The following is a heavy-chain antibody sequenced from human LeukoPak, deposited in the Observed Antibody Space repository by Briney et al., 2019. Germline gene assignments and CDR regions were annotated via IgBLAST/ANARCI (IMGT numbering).Heavy chain of an antibody. D-gene: IGHD2-21*02. J-gene: IGHJ4*02. V-gene: IGHV3-9*01. CDR2: ISWNSGSI. CDR1: GFTFDDYA. Sequence: PGGSLRLSCAASGFTFDDYAMHWVRQAPGKGLEWVSGISWNSGSIGYADSVKGRFTISRDNAKNSLYLQMNSLRAEDTAVYYCARAYCVGDCTVLHIYFDNWGQGTLVTVSS. CDR3: ARAYCVGDCTVLHIYFDN.